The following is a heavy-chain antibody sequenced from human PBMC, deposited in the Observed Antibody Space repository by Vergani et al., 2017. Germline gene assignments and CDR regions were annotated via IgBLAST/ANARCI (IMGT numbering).Heavy chain of an antibody. Sequence: QEQLVESRGGVVQPGGSLRLSCVASGFTFTYYGIHWVRQAPGKGLEWVTFIWYDGTNEYYIDSVKGRFTISRDNSKNTVYLQMSGLRVDDTAIYYCARGGNGKNYLDLWGQGTLVIVSS. J-gene: IGHJ5*02. CDR3: ARGGNGKNYLDL. D-gene: IGHD1-1*01. V-gene: IGHV3-33*01. CDR1: GFTFTYYG. CDR2: IWYDGTNE.